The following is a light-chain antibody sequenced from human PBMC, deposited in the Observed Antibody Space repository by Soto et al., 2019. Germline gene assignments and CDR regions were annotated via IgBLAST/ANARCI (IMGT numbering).Light chain of an antibody. J-gene: IGLJ1*01. V-gene: IGLV8-61*01. CDR3: VLYMGRGISV. Sequence: VVTQEPSSSVSPGGTVTLTCGLSSGSVSTNYYPSWYQQTPGQAPRTLMYNTNTRSPGVPDRFSGSILGNKAALTITGAQADDECDYYCVLYMGRGISVFGNATKLTVL. CDR2: NTN. CDR1: SGSVSTNYY.